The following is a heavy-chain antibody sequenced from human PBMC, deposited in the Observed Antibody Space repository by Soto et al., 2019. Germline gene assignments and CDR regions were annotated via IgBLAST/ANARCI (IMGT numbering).Heavy chain of an antibody. CDR3: ARVERGTATTVVDAFDI. J-gene: IGHJ3*02. D-gene: IGHD1-1*01. Sequence: PSETLSLTCAVYGGFVSSGNYYWSWIRQPPGKGLEWIGEMSHSGGTHFNPSLKSRVTISVDTSKNQFSLKMSSVTAADTALYYCARVERGTATTVVDAFDIWGPGTMVTVSS. CDR1: GGFVSSGNYY. CDR2: MSHSGGT. V-gene: IGHV4-61*01.